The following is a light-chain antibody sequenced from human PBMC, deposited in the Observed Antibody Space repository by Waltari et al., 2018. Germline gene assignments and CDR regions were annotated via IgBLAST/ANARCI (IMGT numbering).Light chain of an antibody. CDR2: EVS. V-gene: IGLV2-14*01. Sequence: QSALTQPASVSGSPRQSITLSCTGTSRDVGGYNYVSWYQQHPGKAPKLMIYEVSNRPSGVSNRFSGSKSGNTASLTISGLQAEDEADYYCSSYTSSSTRVFGTGTKVTVL. CDR3: SSYTSSSTRV. J-gene: IGLJ1*01. CDR1: SRDVGGYNY.